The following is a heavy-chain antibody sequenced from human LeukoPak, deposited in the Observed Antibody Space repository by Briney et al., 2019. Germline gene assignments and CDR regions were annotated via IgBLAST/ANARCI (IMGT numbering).Heavy chain of an antibody. CDR1: GFAFSRFA. CDR3: AKDANYYDSSGFFIPFDY. Sequence: RAGGSLRLSCSASGFAFSRFAMTWVRHLPGKGLDWVSTISGNGHQTYYGDSVKGRFSVSRDNSKNILYLQMDSLRADDSALYYCAKDANYYDSSGFFIPFDYWGQGTPVTVSS. CDR2: ISGNGHQT. V-gene: IGHV3-23*01. D-gene: IGHD3-22*01. J-gene: IGHJ4*02.